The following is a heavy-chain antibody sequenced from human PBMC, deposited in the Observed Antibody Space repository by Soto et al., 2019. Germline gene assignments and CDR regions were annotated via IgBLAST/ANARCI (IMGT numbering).Heavy chain of an antibody. D-gene: IGHD5-18*01. Sequence: SAKVSCKASGGTFSSYAISWVRQAPGQGLEWMGGIIPIFGTANYAQKFQGRVPITADESTSTAYMELSSLRSEDTAVYYCARGPVDTAMVLDYWGQGTLVTGSS. CDR2: IIPIFGTA. CDR3: ARGPVDTAMVLDY. CDR1: GGTFSSYA. V-gene: IGHV1-69*13. J-gene: IGHJ4*02.